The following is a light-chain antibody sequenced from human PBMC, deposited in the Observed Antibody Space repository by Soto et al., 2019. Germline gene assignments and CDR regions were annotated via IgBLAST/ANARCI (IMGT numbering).Light chain of an antibody. J-gene: IGKJ1*01. V-gene: IGKV3-15*01. CDR1: QSVNSN. Sequence: ETVMTPSPATLSVSPVERATLSCRASQSVNSNLAWYQQKLGQAPRVLIFGASTRATGIPARFSGSGSGTEFSLTINRLEPEDFAMYYCQQYSSSRTFGQGTKVDIK. CDR3: QQYSSSRT. CDR2: GAS.